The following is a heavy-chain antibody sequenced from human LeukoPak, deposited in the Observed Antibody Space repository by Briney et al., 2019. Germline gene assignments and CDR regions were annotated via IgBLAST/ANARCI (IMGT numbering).Heavy chain of an antibody. Sequence: GGSLRPSCAASGFTVSSNYMSWVRQAPGKGLEWVSATYSGGSTYYADSVKGRFTISRDNAKNSLYLQMNSLRAEDTAVYYCASLIAEPFDYWGQGTLVTVSS. D-gene: IGHD6-13*01. CDR3: ASLIAEPFDY. J-gene: IGHJ4*02. CDR1: GFTVSSNY. V-gene: IGHV3-53*01. CDR2: TYSGGST.